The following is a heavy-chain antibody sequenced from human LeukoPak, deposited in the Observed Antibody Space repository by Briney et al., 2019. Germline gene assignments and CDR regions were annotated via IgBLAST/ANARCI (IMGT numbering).Heavy chain of an antibody. CDR2: IYYTGST. V-gene: IGHV4-59*01. CDR1: TRSMTTYY. CDR3: SPLVVVSGYYVDY. D-gene: IGHD3-22*01. Sequence: PSETLSLTCTVDTRSMTTYYRSWVRQPPGKGLEWIGYIYYTGSTNYNPSLKGRVTMSLDTSKNQFSLKLSSVTAAVTAVYYCSPLVVVSGYYVDYWGQGTLVTVSS. J-gene: IGHJ4*02.